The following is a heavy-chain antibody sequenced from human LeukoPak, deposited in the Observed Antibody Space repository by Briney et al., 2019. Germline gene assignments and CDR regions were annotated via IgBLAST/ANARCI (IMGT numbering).Heavy chain of an antibody. CDR3: ARGGSSSSYYNNYGMDV. Sequence: ASVKVTCKASGYSLTSFDINWVRQGSGQGLEWMGWMNPKRGNTGYAPTFQGRVTITRDTSIDTAFMELSSLRPDDTAVYYCARGGSSSSYYNNYGMDVWGQGTTITVSS. D-gene: IGHD6-13*01. V-gene: IGHV1-8*01. CDR1: GYSLTSFD. CDR2: MNPKRGNT. J-gene: IGHJ6*02.